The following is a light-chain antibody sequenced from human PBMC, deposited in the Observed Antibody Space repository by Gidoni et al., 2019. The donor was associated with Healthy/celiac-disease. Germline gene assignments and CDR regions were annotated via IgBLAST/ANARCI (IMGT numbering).Light chain of an antibody. CDR2: GAS. V-gene: IGKV3-20*01. CDR3: QQCGSSPMYT. Sequence: EIVLTPYPGSLLFSPGEDSTLFSSASKHVSSSYLTWYQQKPGQAPRLLIYGASSMDTGIPDRFSGSGSGTDFTLTISRLEPEDFAVYYCQQCGSSPMYTFGQGTKLEIK. CDR1: KHVSSSY. J-gene: IGKJ2*01.